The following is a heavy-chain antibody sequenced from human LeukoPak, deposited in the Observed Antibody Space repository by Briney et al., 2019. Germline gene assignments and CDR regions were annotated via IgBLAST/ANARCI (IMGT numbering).Heavy chain of an antibody. J-gene: IGHJ5*02. Sequence: PSETLSLTCAVYGGSFSGYYWSWIRQPPGKGLEWIGEINHSGSTNYNPSLKSRVTISVDTSKNQFSLKLSSVTAADTAVYYCAGGTRITIFGNPLRLNWFDPWGQGTLVTVSS. CDR2: INHSGST. D-gene: IGHD3-3*01. CDR3: AGGTRITIFGNPLRLNWFDP. V-gene: IGHV4-34*01. CDR1: GGSFSGYY.